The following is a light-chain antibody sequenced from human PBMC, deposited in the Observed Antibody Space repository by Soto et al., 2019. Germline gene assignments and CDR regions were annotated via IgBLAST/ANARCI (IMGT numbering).Light chain of an antibody. Sequence: QTVVTQSPSASASLGASVKITCTLSSGHSSYAIAWHQQQPEKGPRFLMKLNSDGSHSKGDGITDRFAGSSSGAERYLSISSLQSEDEAVYYCQTWGTGVVVFGGGTKLTVL. J-gene: IGLJ2*01. CDR1: SGHSSYA. CDR2: LNSDGSH. CDR3: QTWGTGVVV. V-gene: IGLV4-69*01.